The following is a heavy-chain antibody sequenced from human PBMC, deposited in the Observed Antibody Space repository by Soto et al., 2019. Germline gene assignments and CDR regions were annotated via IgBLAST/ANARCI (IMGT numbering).Heavy chain of an antibody. Sequence: QVQLVQSGAEVKKSGASVKVSCKASGYSVSDYFIQWVRQAPGQGLDWVAWINPKTAATNYAKKFQGRISLTWDTSFSTAYMELTRLRRDDTAVYYCARIKWGLDYYNGMDVWGQGTTVIVSS. V-gene: IGHV1-2*02. CDR1: GYSVSDYF. D-gene: IGHD1-26*01. CDR3: ARIKWGLDYYNGMDV. J-gene: IGHJ6*02. CDR2: INPKTAAT.